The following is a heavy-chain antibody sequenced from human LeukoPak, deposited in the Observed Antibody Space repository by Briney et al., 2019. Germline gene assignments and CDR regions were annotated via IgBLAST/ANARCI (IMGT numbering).Heavy chain of an antibody. Sequence: PSETLSLTCTLSGGSIRSVSYYSGWIRHSAWNWLEWIGRIYISGRTKYNPSLKSRVTISVDTSKNQFSMKLSSVTAADTAVYYCARDLVDTVMSHLVLFDYWGQGTLVTVSS. CDR1: GGSIRSVSYY. J-gene: IGHJ4*02. D-gene: IGHD5-18*01. CDR3: ARDLVDTVMSHLVLFDY. V-gene: IGHV4-61*02. CDR2: IYISGRT.